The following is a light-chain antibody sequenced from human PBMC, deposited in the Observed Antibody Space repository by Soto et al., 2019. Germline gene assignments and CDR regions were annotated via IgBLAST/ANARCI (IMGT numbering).Light chain of an antibody. V-gene: IGKV3-11*01. CDR3: QQRSNWPPFT. CDR2: DAS. J-gene: IGKJ3*01. Sequence: EIVLTQSPATLSLSPGDRATLSCRASQSVSSYLAWYQQKPGQAPRLLIYDASNRATGIPARFSGSGSGTDFTLTISSIEPEDFAVYYCQQRSNWPPFTFGPGTKVDIK. CDR1: QSVSSY.